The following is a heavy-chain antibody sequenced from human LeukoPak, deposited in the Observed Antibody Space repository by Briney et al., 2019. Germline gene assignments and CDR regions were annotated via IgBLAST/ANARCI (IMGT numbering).Heavy chain of an antibody. Sequence: GGSLRLSCAVSGITLSNYGMSWVRQAPGKGLEWVAGISGSGGSTNYADSVKGRFTISRDNPKNTLYLQMNSLRDEDTAVYFCAKPGVVIRVILVGFHKEAYYFDSWGQGALVTVSS. J-gene: IGHJ4*02. CDR1: GITLSNYG. CDR3: AKPGVVIRVILVGFHKEAYYFDS. CDR2: ISGSGGST. D-gene: IGHD3-16*02. V-gene: IGHV3-23*01.